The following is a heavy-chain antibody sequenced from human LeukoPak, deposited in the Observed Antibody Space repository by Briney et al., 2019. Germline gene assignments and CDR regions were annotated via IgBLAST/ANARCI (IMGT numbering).Heavy chain of an antibody. Sequence: SETLSLTCTVSGGSISSYYWSWIRQPPGKGLEWIGYIYYSGSTNYNPSLKSRVTISVDTSKNQFSLKLSSVTAADTAVYYCARLARDGYKGPGWAYYFDYWGQGTLVTVSS. D-gene: IGHD5-24*01. J-gene: IGHJ4*02. CDR1: GGSISSYY. V-gene: IGHV4-59*08. CDR2: IYYSGST. CDR3: ARLARDGYKGPGWAYYFDY.